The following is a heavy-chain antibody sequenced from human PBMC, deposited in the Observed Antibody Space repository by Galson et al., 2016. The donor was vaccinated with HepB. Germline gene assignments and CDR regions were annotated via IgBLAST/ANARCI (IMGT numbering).Heavy chain of an antibody. D-gene: IGHD2/OR15-2a*01. CDR3: STADY. J-gene: IGHJ4*02. Sequence: TLSLTCTVSGGSISTLKYYWGWIRQPPGKGLEWIGSEYTGGSSYYNPSLESRVTIPVDTSTNQFSLRLSSVTAADTAFYYCSTADYWGPGSLVTVSS. CDR2: EYTGGSS. CDR1: GGSISTLKYY. V-gene: IGHV4-39*03.